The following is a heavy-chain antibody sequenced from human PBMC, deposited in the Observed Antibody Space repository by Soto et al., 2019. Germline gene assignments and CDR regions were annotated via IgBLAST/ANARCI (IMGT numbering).Heavy chain of an antibody. CDR3: AREGRRYYFDY. D-gene: IGHD1-26*01. CDR2: ISYDGSNK. J-gene: IGHJ4*02. V-gene: IGHV3-30-3*01. Sequence: VGSLILSCAASGFTFSSYAMHWVRQAPGKGLEWVAVISYDGSNKYYADSVKGRFTISRDNSKNTLYLQMNSLRAEDTAVYYYAREGRRYYFDYWGQGTLVTVSS. CDR1: GFTFSSYA.